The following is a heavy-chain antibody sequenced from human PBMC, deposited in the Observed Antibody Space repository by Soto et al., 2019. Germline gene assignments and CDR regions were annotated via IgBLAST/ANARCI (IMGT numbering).Heavy chain of an antibody. J-gene: IGHJ6*02. CDR1: GYTFTSYG. V-gene: IGHV1-18*01. Sequence: ASVKVSCKASGYTFTSYGISWLRQAPGQGLEWMGWISAYNGNTNYAQKLQGRVTMTTDTSTSTAYMELRSLRSDDTAVYYCARCGGFGELLYASYYYYYGMDVWGQGTTVTVSS. CDR2: ISAYNGNT. CDR3: ARCGGFGELLYASYYYYYGMDV. D-gene: IGHD3-10*01.